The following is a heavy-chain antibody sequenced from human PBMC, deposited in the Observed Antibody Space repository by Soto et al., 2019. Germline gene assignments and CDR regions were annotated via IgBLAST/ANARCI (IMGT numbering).Heavy chain of an antibody. D-gene: IGHD3-16*01. CDR3: AVYGRGGLTTIDY. Sequence: PGGSLRLSCAASGFDFSSFTMTWVRRAPGKGLQWVSSISANDIYIYYADSAKGRFTISRDNSKKSLYLGMNSLRAEDTGVYYCAVYGRGGLTTIDYWGQGTLVTVSS. J-gene: IGHJ4*02. V-gene: IGHV3-21*01. CDR2: ISANDIYI. CDR1: GFDFSSFT.